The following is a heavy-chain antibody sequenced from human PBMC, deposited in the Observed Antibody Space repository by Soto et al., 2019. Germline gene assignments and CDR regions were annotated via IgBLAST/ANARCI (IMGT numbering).Heavy chain of an antibody. CDR2: IDPNSGGT. CDR1: GYTFNDYY. CDR3: ARPAQEYGAKHGLDV. J-gene: IGHJ6*02. Sequence: QVQLVQSGAEMKKPGASVKVSCMASGYTFNDYYMHWVRQAPGQGLEWMGWIDPNSGGTKYAQKFQGRVAMTRDTSITIIDLELSRLKSDDTAIYYCARPAQEYGAKHGLDVWGQGTRVTVS. V-gene: IGHV1-2*02. D-gene: IGHD4-17*01.